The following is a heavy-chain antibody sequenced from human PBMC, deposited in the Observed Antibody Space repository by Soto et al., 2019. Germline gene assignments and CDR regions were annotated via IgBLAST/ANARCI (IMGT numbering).Heavy chain of an antibody. V-gene: IGHV3-30-3*01. CDR3: TRETMTIRLYFDY. D-gene: IGHD3-3*01. CDR1: GFTFSSYA. J-gene: IGHJ4*02. Sequence: GSLRLSCAASGFTFSSYAMHWVRQAPGKGLEWVAVISYDGSNEYYADSVKGRFTISRDNSKNTLYLQVNSLRAEDTAMYYCTRETMTIRLYFDYWGQGALVTVSS. CDR2: ISYDGSNE.